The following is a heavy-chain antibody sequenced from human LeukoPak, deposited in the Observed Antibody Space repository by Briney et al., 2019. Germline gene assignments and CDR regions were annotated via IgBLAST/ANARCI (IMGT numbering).Heavy chain of an antibody. CDR2: MNPISGNT. CDR1: GYTLTGYY. D-gene: IGHD5-18*01. V-gene: IGHV1-8*02. CDR3: ARGPPIRGYRYGYDTGYYYSYSMDV. Sequence: GASVKVSCKASGYTLTGYYMHWVRQAPGQGLEWMGWMNPISGNTGHAQKFQGRVTMTRDTSISTAYMELSSLRSEDTAVYYCARGPPIRGYRYGYDTGYYYSYSMDVWGKGTTVTISS. J-gene: IGHJ6*03.